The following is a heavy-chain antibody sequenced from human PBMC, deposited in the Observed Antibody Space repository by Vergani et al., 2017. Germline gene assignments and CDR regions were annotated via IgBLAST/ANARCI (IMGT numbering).Heavy chain of an antibody. V-gene: IGHV3-30*01. D-gene: IGHD2-8*01. CDR1: GFTFSSYA. CDR2: ISYDGSNK. CDR3: ARDDCTNGVCRTSEDYYFDY. Sequence: QVQLVESGGGVVQPGRSLRLSCAASGFTFSSYAMNWVRQAPGKGLEWVAVISYDGSNKYYADSVKGRFTISRDNSKNTLYLQMNILRAEYTAVYYCARDDCTNGVCRTSEDYYFDYWGQGTLVTVSS. J-gene: IGHJ4*02.